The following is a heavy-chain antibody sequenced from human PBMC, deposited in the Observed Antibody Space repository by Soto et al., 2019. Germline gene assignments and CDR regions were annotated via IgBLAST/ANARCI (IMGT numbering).Heavy chain of an antibody. J-gene: IGHJ3*02. CDR1: GYTFTSYY. CDR3: ARGPEKYCAVGDPFDI. CDR2: INPSGGST. V-gene: IGHV1-46*01. D-gene: IGHD1-26*01. Sequence: ASVKVSCKASGYTFTSYYMHWVRQAPGQGLEWMGIINPSGGSTSYAQKFQGRVTMTRDTSTSTVYMELSSLRSEDTAVYYCARGPEKYCAVGDPFDIWGQGTMVTVSS.